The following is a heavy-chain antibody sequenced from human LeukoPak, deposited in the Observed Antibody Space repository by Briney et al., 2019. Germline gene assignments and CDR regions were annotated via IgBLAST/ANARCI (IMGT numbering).Heavy chain of an antibody. Sequence: SETLSLTCTVSGGSISNTIYYWGWIRQPPGKGLEWIGSIYYSGSTYYNPPLRSRVTISVDTSKNQFSLRLSSVTAADTAVYYCARTYYYGSGRALDYWGQGTLVTVSS. CDR3: ARTYYYGSGRALDY. CDR2: IYYSGST. V-gene: IGHV4-39*01. D-gene: IGHD3-10*01. CDR1: GGSISNTIYY. J-gene: IGHJ4*02.